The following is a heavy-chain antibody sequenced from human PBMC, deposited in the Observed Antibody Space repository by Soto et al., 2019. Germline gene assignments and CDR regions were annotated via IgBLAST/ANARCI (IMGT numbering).Heavy chain of an antibody. J-gene: IGHJ4*02. D-gene: IGHD6-6*01. CDR3: GRGDFPAVVDY. Sequence: PSETLSLTCTVSGGSISSYYWSWIRQPPGKGLEWIGYIYYSGSTNYNPSLKSRVTISVDTSKNQFSLKLSSVTAADTAIYYCGRGDFPAVVDYWVRGSLVTVSS. CDR2: IYYSGST. CDR1: GGSISSYY. V-gene: IGHV4-59*12.